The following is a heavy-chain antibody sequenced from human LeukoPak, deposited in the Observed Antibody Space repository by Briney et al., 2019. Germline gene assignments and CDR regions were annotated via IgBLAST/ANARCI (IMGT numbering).Heavy chain of an antibody. CDR3: ARDTAERIAAAGIDY. V-gene: IGHV3-7*01. Sequence: PGGSLRLSCAASGFTFSSHWMSWVRQAPGKGLEWVANIKQDGSEKYYVDSVKGRFTISRDNAKNSLYLQMNSLRAEDTAVYYCARDTAERIAAAGIDYWGQGTLVTVSS. CDR2: IKQDGSEK. D-gene: IGHD6-13*01. J-gene: IGHJ4*02. CDR1: GFTFSSHW.